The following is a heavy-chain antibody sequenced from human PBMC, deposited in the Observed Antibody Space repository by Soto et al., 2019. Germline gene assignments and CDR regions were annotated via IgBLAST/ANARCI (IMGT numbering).Heavy chain of an antibody. CDR1: GFIVRRNY. J-gene: IGHJ6*02. Sequence: PGGSQRLSSTSSGFIVRRNYMSWVRQAPGKGLEWVSIIYTDGSHTIYVDSVKGRFTISRDNAKNTVFLQMDSLRDEDTGVYYCAGGMAGLDVWGQGTTVTVSS. V-gene: IGHV3-74*01. CDR2: IYTDGSHT. CDR3: AGGMAGLDV.